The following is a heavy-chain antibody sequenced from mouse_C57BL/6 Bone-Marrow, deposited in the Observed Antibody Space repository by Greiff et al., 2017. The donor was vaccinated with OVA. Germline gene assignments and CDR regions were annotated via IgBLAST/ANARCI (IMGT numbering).Heavy chain of an antibody. D-gene: IGHD1-1*01. J-gene: IGHJ2*01. CDR1: GYTFTSYW. CDR3: ARWGITTVVAEDY. CDR2: IYPGSGST. Sequence: QVQLKQPGAELVKPGASVKMSCKASGYTFTSYWITWVKQRPGQGLEWIGDIYPGSGSTNYNEKFKSKATLTVDTSSSTAYMQLSSLTSEDSAVYYCARWGITTVVAEDYWGQGTTLTVSS. V-gene: IGHV1-55*01.